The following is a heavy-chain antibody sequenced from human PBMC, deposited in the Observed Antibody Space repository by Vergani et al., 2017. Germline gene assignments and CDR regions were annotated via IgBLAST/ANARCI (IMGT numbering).Heavy chain of an antibody. CDR2: IYYSGST. J-gene: IGHJ4*02. V-gene: IGHV4-30-4*08. CDR3: ARVSDIVVVPAVFDY. Sequence: QVQLQESGPGLVKPSQTLSLTCTVSGGSISSGDYYWSWLRQPPGKGLEWIGYIYYSGSTYYNPSLKSRVTISVDTSKNQFSLKLSSVTAADTAVYYCARVSDIVVVPAVFDYWGQGTLVTVSS. D-gene: IGHD2-2*01. CDR1: GGSISSGDYY.